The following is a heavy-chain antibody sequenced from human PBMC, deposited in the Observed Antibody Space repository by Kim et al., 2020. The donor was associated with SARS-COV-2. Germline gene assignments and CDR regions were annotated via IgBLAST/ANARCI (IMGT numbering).Heavy chain of an antibody. J-gene: IGHJ5*02. CDR3: ARLGGWYAFDP. Sequence: SETLSLTCTVSGGSISSSSYYWGWIRQPPGKGLEWIGNIYYSGSTYYNPSLKSRVTISVDTSKNQFSLKLSSVTAADTAVYYCARLGGWYAFDPWGQGTL. CDR2: IYYSGST. D-gene: IGHD6-19*01. V-gene: IGHV4-39*01. CDR1: GGSISSSSYY.